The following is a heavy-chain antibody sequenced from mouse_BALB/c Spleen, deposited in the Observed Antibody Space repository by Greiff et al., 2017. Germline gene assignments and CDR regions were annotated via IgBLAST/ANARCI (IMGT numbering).Heavy chain of an antibody. CDR1: GYTFTSYV. J-gene: IGHJ4*01. CDR2: INPYNDGT. CDR3: ARSWALRRGYAMDY. V-gene: IGHV1-14*01. Sequence: EVQLVESGPELVKPGASVKMSCKASGYTFTSYVMHWVKQKPGQGLEWIGYINPYNDGTKYNEKFKGKATLTSDKSSSTAYMELSSLTSEDSAVYYCARSWALRRGYAMDYWGQGTSVTVSS. D-gene: IGHD2-12*01.